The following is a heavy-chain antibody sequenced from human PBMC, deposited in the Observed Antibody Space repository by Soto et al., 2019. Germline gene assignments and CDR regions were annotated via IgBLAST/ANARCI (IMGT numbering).Heavy chain of an antibody. V-gene: IGHV1-46*01. CDR3: ARAPYSRTSFNFDF. CDR1: GYTFTAYH. J-gene: IGHJ4*02. CDR2: INPSLGTA. D-gene: IGHD3-22*01. Sequence: ASVKVSCKASGYTFTAYHMHWVRQAPGQGLEWVGIINPSLGTANYAQKFQGRVAMTWDTSTTTVYMELSSLRSDDTAVYYCARAPYSRTSFNFDFWGQGTLVTVSS.